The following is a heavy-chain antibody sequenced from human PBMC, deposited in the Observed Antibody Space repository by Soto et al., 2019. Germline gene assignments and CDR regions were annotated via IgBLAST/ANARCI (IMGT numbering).Heavy chain of an antibody. CDR1: GYSFAGYW. J-gene: IGHJ4*02. V-gene: IGHV5-10-1*01. CDR3: ARQIYDSDTGPNFQYYFDS. Sequence: HGESLKISCKGSGYSFAGYWITWVRQKPGKGLEWMGRIDPSDSQTYYSPSFRGHVTISVTKSITTVFLQWSSLRASDIAMYYCARQIYDSDTGPNFQYYFDSWGQGTPVTVSS. CDR2: IDPSDSQT. D-gene: IGHD3-22*01.